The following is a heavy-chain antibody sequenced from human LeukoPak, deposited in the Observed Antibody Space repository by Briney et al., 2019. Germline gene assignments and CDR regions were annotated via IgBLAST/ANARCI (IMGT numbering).Heavy chain of an antibody. J-gene: IGHJ6*02. D-gene: IGHD2-15*01. CDR2: MNPNSCKP. V-gene: IGHV1-8*01. CDR1: GYTFTSYD. Sequence: ASVKVSCKASGYTFTSYDINWVRQATGQGREWMGWMNPNSCKPGYAQKFQGRVTMTRNTSISTAYMELRSLRSAATAVYYCARGPFIVVVVAATPHYYGMDVWGQGTTVTVSS. CDR3: ARGPFIVVVVAATPHYYGMDV.